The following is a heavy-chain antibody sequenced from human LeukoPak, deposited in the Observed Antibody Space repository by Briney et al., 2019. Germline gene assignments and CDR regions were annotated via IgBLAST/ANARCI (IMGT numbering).Heavy chain of an antibody. V-gene: IGHV3-48*02. Sequence: GGSLRLSYAGSGFTFRRYYMMWVRQAPGKGLEWVSYISRSSSTIYYADSVKGRFTISRDNAKNSLYLQMNSLRDEDTAVYYCARDHFDAFWIWGPGTMVTVSS. CDR3: ARDHFDAFWI. D-gene: IGHD2/OR15-2a*01. J-gene: IGHJ3*02. CDR2: ISRSSSTI. CDR1: GFTFRRYY.